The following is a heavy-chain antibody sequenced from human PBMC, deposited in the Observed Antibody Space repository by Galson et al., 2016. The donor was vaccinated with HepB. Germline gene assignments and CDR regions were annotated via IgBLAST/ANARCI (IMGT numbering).Heavy chain of an antibody. J-gene: IGHJ4*02. V-gene: IGHV1-69*06. Sequence: SVKVSCKASGGTFNGFAISWVRQAPGQGLEWMGGIIPLSGTTNYAQKFQGRILITADNPTTTAFLELNSLKSEDTAVYYCARESTVRGVLPDWGQGTQVTVSP. CDR2: IIPLSGTT. CDR1: GGTFNGFA. D-gene: IGHD3-10*01. CDR3: ARESTVRGVLPD.